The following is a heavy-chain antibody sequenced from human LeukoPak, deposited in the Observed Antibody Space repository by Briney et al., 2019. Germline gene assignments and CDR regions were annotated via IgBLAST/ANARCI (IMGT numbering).Heavy chain of an antibody. J-gene: IGHJ4*02. CDR1: GGSISSGDYY. CDR3: ARLDYYDSSGYRGDY. Sequence: SQTLSLTCTVSGGSISSGDYYWSWIRQPPGKGLEWIGYIYYSGSTYDNPSLKSRVTISVDTSKTQFSLKLSSVTAADTAVYYCARLDYYDSSGYRGDYWGQGTLVTVSS. V-gene: IGHV4-30-4*08. D-gene: IGHD3-22*01. CDR2: IYYSGST.